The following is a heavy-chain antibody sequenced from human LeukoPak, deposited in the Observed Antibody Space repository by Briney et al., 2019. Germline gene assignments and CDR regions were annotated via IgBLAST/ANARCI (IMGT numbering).Heavy chain of an antibody. Sequence: SETLSLTCTVSGGSISNSGGFYWSWIRQHPGDGLEWVGFISYRGSTYYNPSLKSRVSMSVDTSRSQFSLRLTSVTDEDTAVYYCARISQSSGGFYYWGQGTLVTVSS. CDR1: GGSISNSGGFY. CDR2: ISYRGST. J-gene: IGHJ4*02. V-gene: IGHV4-31*02. D-gene: IGHD2-15*01. CDR3: ARISQSSGGFYY.